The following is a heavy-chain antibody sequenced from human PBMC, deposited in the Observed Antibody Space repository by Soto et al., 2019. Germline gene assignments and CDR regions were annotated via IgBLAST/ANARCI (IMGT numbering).Heavy chain of an antibody. CDR3: ARRGYSSGRYFDY. Sequence: ASETLSLTCTVSGGSISSSSYYWGWIRQPPGKGLEWIGSIYYSGSTYYNPSLKSRVTISVDTSKNQFSLKLSSVTAADTAVYYCARRGYSSGRYFDYWGQGTLVTVSS. CDR2: IYYSGST. D-gene: IGHD6-19*01. V-gene: IGHV4-39*01. J-gene: IGHJ4*02. CDR1: GGSISSSSYY.